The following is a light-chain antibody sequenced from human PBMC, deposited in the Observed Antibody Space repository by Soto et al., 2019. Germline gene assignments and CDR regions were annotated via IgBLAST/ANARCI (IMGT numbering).Light chain of an antibody. J-gene: IGLJ2*01. CDR3: QAWDSSTANVV. Sequence: SYELTQPPSVSGSPGQTANITCSGDKLGDKYACWYQQRPGQSPVLVIYQHSKRPSGIPERFSGSNSGNTATLTISGTQAMDEADYYCQAWDSSTANVVFGGGTKLTVL. CDR1: KLGDKY. V-gene: IGLV3-1*01. CDR2: QHS.